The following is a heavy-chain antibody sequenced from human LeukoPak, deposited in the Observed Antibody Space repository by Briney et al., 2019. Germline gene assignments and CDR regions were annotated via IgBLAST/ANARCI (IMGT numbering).Heavy chain of an antibody. CDR3: ARDHYVLLWFGELFNFDY. V-gene: IGHV1-18*01. D-gene: IGHD3-10*01. CDR2: ISAYNGNT. J-gene: IGHJ4*02. Sequence: ASVKVSCKASGYTFTSYGISWVRQAPGQGLEWMGWISAYNGNTNYAQKLQGRVTMTTDTSTSTAYMELRSLRSDDTAVYYCARDHYVLLWFGELFNFDYWGQGTLVTVSS. CDR1: GYTFTSYG.